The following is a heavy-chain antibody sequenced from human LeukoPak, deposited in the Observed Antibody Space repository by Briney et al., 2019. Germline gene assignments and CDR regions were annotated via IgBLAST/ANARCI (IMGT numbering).Heavy chain of an antibody. J-gene: IGHJ4*02. D-gene: IGHD2-2*01. CDR1: GFTFSVYW. V-gene: IGHV3-7*01. Sequence: PGGSLRLSCAACGFTFSVYWMSWVRQAPGKGLEWVANVKRDESEKYYVDSVKGRFTISRDNSNQTVYLQMNSLKTEDTALYFCARKYTTSYYSIDYWDQGTLVTVSS. CDR3: ARKYTTSYYSIDY. CDR2: VKRDESEK.